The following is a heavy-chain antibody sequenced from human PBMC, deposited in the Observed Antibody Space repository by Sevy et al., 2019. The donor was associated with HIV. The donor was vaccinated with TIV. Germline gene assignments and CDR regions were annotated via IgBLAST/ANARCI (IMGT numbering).Heavy chain of an antibody. CDR3: ARGASYCSGGSCYSVAFDI. CDR2: IIPIFGTA. D-gene: IGHD2-15*01. J-gene: IGHJ3*02. Sequence: ASVKVSCKASGGTFSSYAISWVRQAPGQGLEWMGGIIPIFGTANYAQKFQGRVTITADKSTSTAYMELSSLRSEDTAVYYCARGASYCSGGSCYSVAFDIWGQRTMVTVSS. V-gene: IGHV1-69*06. CDR1: GGTFSSYA.